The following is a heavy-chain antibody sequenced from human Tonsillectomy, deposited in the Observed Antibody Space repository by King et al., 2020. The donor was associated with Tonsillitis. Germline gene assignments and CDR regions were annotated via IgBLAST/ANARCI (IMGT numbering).Heavy chain of an antibody. CDR3: ARHYCISVPCYSTFDYGVDV. J-gene: IGHJ6*02. V-gene: IGHV3-53*04. D-gene: IGHD2-21*01. CDR2: IYSGGAL. CDR1: GFSVGDQY. Sequence: VQLVESGGGLVQPGGSLRLSCAASGFSVGDQYISWVRQAPEKGLEWVSVIYSGGALYYADFVKGRFKISRHDSRNTLYLQMSSLTAEDTAVYYCARHYCISVPCYSTFDYGVDVWGRGTTVTVSS.